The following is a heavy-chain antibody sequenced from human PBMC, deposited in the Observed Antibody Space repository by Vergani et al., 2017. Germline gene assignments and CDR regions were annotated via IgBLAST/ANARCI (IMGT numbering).Heavy chain of an antibody. CDR1: GGTFSSYA. V-gene: IGHV1-69*01. CDR2: IIPIFGTA. CDR3: ARRGAYYDYVWVSYRYTGGYYYYGMDV. D-gene: IGHD3-16*02. J-gene: IGHJ6*02. Sequence: QVQLVQSGAEVKKPGSSVKVSCKASGGTFSSYAISWVRQAPGQGLEWMGGIIPIFGTANYAQKFQGRVTITADESTSTAYMELSSLRSEDTAVYYCARRGAYYDYVWVSYRYTGGYYYYGMDVWGQGTTVTVSS.